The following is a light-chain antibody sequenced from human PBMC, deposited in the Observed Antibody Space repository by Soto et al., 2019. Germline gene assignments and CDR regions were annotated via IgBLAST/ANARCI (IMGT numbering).Light chain of an antibody. V-gene: IGKV3-15*01. CDR3: QQYNNWPRT. CDR2: GAS. Sequence: EIVLTQSPGTLSVSPGQRATLSCRASQSVSSNLAWYQQKPGQAPRLLIYGASTRATVIPARFDGSGSGTEFTLTISSLQSEDFAVYYCQQYNNWPRTFGQGTKVDIK. CDR1: QSVSSN. J-gene: IGKJ1*01.